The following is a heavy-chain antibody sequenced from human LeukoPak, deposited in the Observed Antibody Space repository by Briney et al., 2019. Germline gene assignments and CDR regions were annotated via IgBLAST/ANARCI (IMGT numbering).Heavy chain of an antibody. CDR1: GFTFSSYS. V-gene: IGHV3-21*01. CDR3: ARGGDGDYVSDY. J-gene: IGHJ4*02. Sequence: GGSLRLSCAASGFTFSSYSMNWVRQAPGKGLEWVSSISSSSSYIYYADSVKGRFTISGDNAKNSLYLQMNSLRAEDTAVYYCARGGDGDYVSDYWGQGTLVTVSS. D-gene: IGHD4-17*01. CDR2: ISSSSSYI.